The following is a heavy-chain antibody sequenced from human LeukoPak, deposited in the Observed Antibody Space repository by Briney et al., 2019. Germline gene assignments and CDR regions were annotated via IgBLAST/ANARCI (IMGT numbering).Heavy chain of an antibody. CDR3: ANGYYGSGSYYNGIY. Sequence: ETLSLTCTVSGGSISSSSYYWGWIRQPPGKGLEWVSAISGSGGSTYYADSVKGRFTISRDNSKNTLYLQMNSLRAEDTAVYYCANGYYGSGSYYNGIYWGQGTLVTVSS. CDR2: ISGSGGST. D-gene: IGHD3-10*01. CDR1: GGSISSSSYY. V-gene: IGHV3-23*01. J-gene: IGHJ4*02.